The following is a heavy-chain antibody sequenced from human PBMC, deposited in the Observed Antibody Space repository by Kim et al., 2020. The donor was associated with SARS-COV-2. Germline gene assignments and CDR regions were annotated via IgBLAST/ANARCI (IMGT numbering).Heavy chain of an antibody. J-gene: IGHJ4*02. V-gene: IGHV3-66*01. Sequence: YGDSVKDRFTISRDNSKNTLYLQMSSLRDEDTAVDYCARWYVGIVSRYFDFWGQGTLVTVSS. D-gene: IGHD1-20*01. CDR3: ARWYVGIVSRYFDF.